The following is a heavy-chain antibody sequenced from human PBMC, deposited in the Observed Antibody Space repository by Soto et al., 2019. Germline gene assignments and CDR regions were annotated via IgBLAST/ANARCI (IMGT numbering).Heavy chain of an antibody. J-gene: IGHJ1*01. Sequence: GSLRLSCAASGFTFSNYGMSWVRQAPGKGLEWVSVISGSGGSTYYADSVKGRFTLSRDNSKNTVYLQMNSLRAEDTAVYYCAKDSPVGVPLLRDLHDWGQGTLVTVSS. V-gene: IGHV3-23*01. CDR2: ISGSGGST. CDR3: AKDSPVGVPLLRDLHD. CDR1: GFTFSNYG. D-gene: IGHD2-15*01.